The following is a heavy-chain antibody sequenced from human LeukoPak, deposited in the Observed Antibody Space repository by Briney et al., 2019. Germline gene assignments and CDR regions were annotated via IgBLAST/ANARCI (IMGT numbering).Heavy chain of an antibody. V-gene: IGHV3-23*01. CDR2: ISGSGGSI. J-gene: IGHJ4*02. Sequence: GGSLRLSCAASGFTFSTYAMSWVRQPPGKGLEWVSAISGSGGSIYYADSVKGRFTIPRDNAKNSLYLQMSSLRAEDTAVYYCARGLKGSYYGAYWGQGTLVTVSS. CDR1: GFTFSTYA. CDR3: ARGLKGSYYGAY. D-gene: IGHD3-10*01.